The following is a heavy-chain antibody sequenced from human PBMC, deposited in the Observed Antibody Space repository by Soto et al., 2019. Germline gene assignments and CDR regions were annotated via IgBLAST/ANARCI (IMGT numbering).Heavy chain of an antibody. J-gene: IGHJ3*02. CDR2: LSGSGGST. CDR1: GFTFSSYA. CDR3: AKESYGNDRESFDI. D-gene: IGHD1-1*01. Sequence: EVQLLESGGGLVQPGGSQRLSCAASGFTFSSYAMSWVRQAPGKGLEWVSALSGSGGSTYYADSVKGRFAISRDNAKNTLYLQVNSLRAEDTAVYYCAKESYGNDRESFDIWGQGTMLTVSS. V-gene: IGHV3-23*01.